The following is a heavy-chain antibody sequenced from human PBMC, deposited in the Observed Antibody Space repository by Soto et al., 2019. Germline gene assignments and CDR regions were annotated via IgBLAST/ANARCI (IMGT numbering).Heavy chain of an antibody. CDR2: INAGNGNT. Sequence: ASVKVSCKASGYTFTSYGIHWVRQAPGQRLEWTGWINAGNGNTKYSEKSQGRVTITRDTSASTAYLELSSLRSEDTAVYYCARDPNDSSAYYHHYYYGMDVWGQGTTVTVSS. CDR3: ARDPNDSSAYYHHYYYGMDV. J-gene: IGHJ6*02. V-gene: IGHV1-3*01. D-gene: IGHD3-22*01. CDR1: GYTFTSYG.